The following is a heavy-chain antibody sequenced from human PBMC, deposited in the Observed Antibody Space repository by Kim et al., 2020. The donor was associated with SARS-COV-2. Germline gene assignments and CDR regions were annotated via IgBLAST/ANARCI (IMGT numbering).Heavy chain of an antibody. V-gene: IGHV4-59*08. CDR2: IYYSGST. D-gene: IGHD3-3*01. Sequence: SETLSLTCTVSGGSISSYYWSWIRQPPGKGLEWIGYIYYSGSTNYNPSLKSRVTISVDTSKNQFSLKLSSVTAADTVVYYCARHGYSSDDFWSGYYRPFDYWGQGTLFTVSS. CDR1: GGSISSYY. J-gene: IGHJ4*02. CDR3: ARHGYSSDDFWSGYYRPFDY.